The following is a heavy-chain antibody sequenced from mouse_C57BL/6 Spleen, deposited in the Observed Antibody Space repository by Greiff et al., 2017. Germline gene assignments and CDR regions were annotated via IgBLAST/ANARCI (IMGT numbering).Heavy chain of an antibody. D-gene: IGHD1-1*01. V-gene: IGHV1-55*01. CDR3: ARDYGSSYGAMDY. CDR1: GYTFTSYW. J-gene: IGHJ4*01. Sequence: QVQLQQPGAELVKPGASVKMSCKASGYTFTSYWITWVKQRPGQGLEWIGDISPGSGSTNYNEKFKSKATLTVDKSSSTAYMQISGQASEDSAVYYCARDYGSSYGAMDYWGQGTSVTVSS. CDR2: ISPGSGST.